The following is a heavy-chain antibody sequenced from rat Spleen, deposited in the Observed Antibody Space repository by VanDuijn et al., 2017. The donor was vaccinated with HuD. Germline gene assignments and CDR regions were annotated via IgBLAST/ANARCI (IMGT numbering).Heavy chain of an antibody. CDR1: GFTFSNYD. CDR3: LHGWFPY. Sequence: EVQLVESGGGLVQPGRSLKLSCAASGFTFSNYDMAWVRQAPTEGLEWVASISPNGGTTYYRDSVKGRFTVSRDNAKSTLYLQMDTLRSEDTATYYCLHGWFPYWGQGTLVTVSS. CDR2: ISPNGGTT. J-gene: IGHJ3*01. V-gene: IGHV5-25*01.